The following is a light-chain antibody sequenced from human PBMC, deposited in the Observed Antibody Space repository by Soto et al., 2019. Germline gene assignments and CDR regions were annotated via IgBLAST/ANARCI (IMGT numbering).Light chain of an antibody. Sequence: QSALTQPPSASGSPGQSVTISCTGTSSDVGGYNYVSWYQQHPGKAPKFMIFEVSTRPSGVPDRFSGSKSGNTASLTVSGLQADDEADYYCSSYAGSNNPVVFGGGTKVTVL. V-gene: IGLV2-8*01. CDR2: EVS. CDR3: SSYAGSNNPVV. J-gene: IGLJ2*01. CDR1: SSDVGGYNY.